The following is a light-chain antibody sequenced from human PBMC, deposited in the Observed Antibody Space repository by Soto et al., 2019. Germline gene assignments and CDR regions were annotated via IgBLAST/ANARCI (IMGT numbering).Light chain of an antibody. J-gene: IGKJ1*01. CDR2: DAS. CDR3: QQYHGYSGT. CDR1: QTVSTW. Sequence: DIQMTQSPSTLSASVGDRVTITCRASQTVSTWLAWYQQKSGKAPKLLIYDASTLKSGVPSRFSGSGSGTEFTLTVSSLQPDDFATYYLQQYHGYSGTFGQETKVEI. V-gene: IGKV1-5*01.